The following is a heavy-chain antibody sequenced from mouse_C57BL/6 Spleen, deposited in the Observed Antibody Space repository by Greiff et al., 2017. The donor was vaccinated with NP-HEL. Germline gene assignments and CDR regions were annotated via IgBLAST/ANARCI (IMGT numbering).Heavy chain of an antibody. Sequence: EVQLQQSGPGMVKPSQSLSLTCTVTGYSITSGYDWHWIRHFPGNKLEWMGYISYSGSTNYNPSLKSRISITHDTSKNHFFLKLNSVTTEDTATYYCARGGYDGFRDYFDYWGQGTTLTVSS. J-gene: IGHJ2*01. CDR1: GYSITSGYD. D-gene: IGHD2-3*01. CDR2: ISYSGST. CDR3: ARGGYDGFRDYFDY. V-gene: IGHV3-1*01.